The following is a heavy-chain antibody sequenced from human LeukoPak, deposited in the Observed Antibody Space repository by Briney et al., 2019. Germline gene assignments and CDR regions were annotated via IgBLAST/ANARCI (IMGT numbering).Heavy chain of an antibody. CDR2: IIPIFGTA. CDR3: ASVGELHYYYYYGMDV. CDR1: GGTFSSYA. D-gene: IGHD1-26*01. J-gene: IGHJ6*02. V-gene: IGHV1-69*13. Sequence: SVKVSCKASGGTFSSYAISWVRQAPGQGLEWMGGIIPIFGTASYAQKFQGRVTITADESTSTAYMELSSLRSEDTAVYYCASVGELHYYYYYGMDVWGQGTTVTVSS.